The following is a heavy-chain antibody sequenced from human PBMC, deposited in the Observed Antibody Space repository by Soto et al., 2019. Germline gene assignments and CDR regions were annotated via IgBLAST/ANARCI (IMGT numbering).Heavy chain of an antibody. CDR2: IPWDENDI. CDR3: AKDKGRTAIDY. CDR1: GLTFSRAG. J-gene: IGHJ4*02. V-gene: IGHV3-30*18. Sequence: QVQLVESGGGVVQPGTSLRLSCAASGLTFSRAGMHWVRQAPGKGLDWVAFIPWDENDIYYVDSVKGRFTVSRDNSKNTLYLQMNSLRAEDTALYYCAKDKGRTAIDYWGQGTLVTVSS.